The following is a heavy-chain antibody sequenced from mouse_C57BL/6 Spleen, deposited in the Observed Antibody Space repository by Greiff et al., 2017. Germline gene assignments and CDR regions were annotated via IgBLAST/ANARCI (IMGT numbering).Heavy chain of an antibody. J-gene: IGHJ3*01. D-gene: IGHD2-3*01. CDR3: AREWLLGLAY. V-gene: IGHV1-82*01. CDR1: GYAFSSSW. Sequence: QVQLQQSGPELVKPGASVKISCKASGYAFSSSWMNWVKQRPGKGLEWIGRIYPGDGDTNYNGKFKGKATLTADKSSSTAYMQLSSLTSADSAVYFCAREWLLGLAYWGQGTLVTVSA. CDR2: IYPGDGDT.